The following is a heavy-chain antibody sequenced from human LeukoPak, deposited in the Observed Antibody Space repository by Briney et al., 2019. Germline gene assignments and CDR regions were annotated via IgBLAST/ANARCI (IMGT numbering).Heavy chain of an antibody. CDR2: INHSGST. V-gene: IGHV4-34*01. J-gene: IGHJ4*02. D-gene: IGHD3-10*01. Sequence: SETLSLTCAVYGGSCSGYYWSWIRQPPGKGLEWIGEINHSGSTNYNPSLKSRVTISGDTSKNQFSLKLSSVTAADTAVYYCARGRSYYYGSGSFFYWGQGTLVTVSS. CDR3: ARGRSYYYGSGSFFY. CDR1: GGSCSGYY.